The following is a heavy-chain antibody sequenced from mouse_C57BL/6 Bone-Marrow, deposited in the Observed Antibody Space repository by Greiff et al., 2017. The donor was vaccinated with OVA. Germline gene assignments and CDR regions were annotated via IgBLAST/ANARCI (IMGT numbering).Heavy chain of an antibody. CDR3: ARYYYGSSLFAY. CDR2: INPGSGGT. D-gene: IGHD1-1*01. CDR1: GYAFTNYL. V-gene: IGHV1-54*01. J-gene: IGHJ3*01. Sequence: QVQLQQSGAELVRPGTSVKVSCKASGYAFTNYLIEWVKQRPGQGLEWIGVINPGSGGTNYNEKFKGKATLTADKSSSTAYMQLSSLTSEDSAVYFCARYYYGSSLFAYWGQGTLVTVSA.